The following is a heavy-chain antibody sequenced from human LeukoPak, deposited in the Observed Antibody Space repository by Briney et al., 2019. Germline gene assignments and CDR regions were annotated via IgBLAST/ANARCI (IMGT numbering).Heavy chain of an antibody. V-gene: IGHV3-21*01. Sequence: PGGSLRLSCAASGFTFSSYSMNWVRQAPGKGLEWVSSISSSSYIYYADSVKGRFTISRDNAKNSLYLQMNSLRAEDTAVYYCARDFRGQWLVRGDYWGQGTLVTVSS. CDR3: ARDFRGQWLVRGDY. CDR1: GFTFSSYS. CDR2: ISSSSYI. D-gene: IGHD6-19*01. J-gene: IGHJ4*02.